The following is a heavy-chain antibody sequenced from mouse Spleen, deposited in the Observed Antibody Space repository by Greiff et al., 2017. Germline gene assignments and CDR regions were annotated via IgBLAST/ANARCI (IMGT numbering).Heavy chain of an antibody. CDR3: TRPVYYSNYVGWFAY. D-gene: IGHD2-5*01. V-gene: IGHV1-5*01. CDR1: GYTFTSYW. Sequence: VQLQQSGTVLARPGASVKMSCKTSGYTFTSYWMHWVKQRPGQGLEWIGAIYPGNSDTSYNQKFKGKAKLTAVTSASTAYMELSSLTNEDSAVYYCTRPVYYSNYVGWFAYWGQGTLVTVSA. CDR2: IYPGNSDT. J-gene: IGHJ3*01.